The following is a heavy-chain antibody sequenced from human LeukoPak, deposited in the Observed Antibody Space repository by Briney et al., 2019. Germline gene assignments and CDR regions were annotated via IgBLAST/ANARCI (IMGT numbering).Heavy chain of an antibody. V-gene: IGHV3-48*04. CDR3: ARDVGYGMNV. D-gene: IGHD2-15*01. CDR2: ISPSSNTI. J-gene: IGHJ6*02. CDR1: GFTFSSSS. Sequence: GGSLRLSCAASGFTFSSSSMNWVRQAPGKGLEWVSYISPSSNTIYYADSVKGRFTISRDNAMNTRYLQMNSLRVEDTGVYYCARDVGYGMNVWGQGTTVTVSS.